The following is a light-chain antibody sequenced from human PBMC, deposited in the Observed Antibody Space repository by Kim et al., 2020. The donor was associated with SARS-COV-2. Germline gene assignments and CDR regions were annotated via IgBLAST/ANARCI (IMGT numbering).Light chain of an antibody. J-gene: IGKJ2*01. CDR2: AAS. CDR1: QGISSSY. Sequence: PGESATLSCRASQGISSSYLAWYQQKPGQAPRLLIYAASTRATGIPARFSGSGSGTEFTLTIRSLQSEDFAVYYCQQYTNWPPMITFGQGTKLEI. V-gene: IGKV3-15*01. CDR3: QQYTNWPPMIT.